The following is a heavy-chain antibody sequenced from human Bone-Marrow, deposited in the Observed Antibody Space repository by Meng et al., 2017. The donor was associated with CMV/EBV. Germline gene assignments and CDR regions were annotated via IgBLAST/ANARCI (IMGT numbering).Heavy chain of an antibody. CDR1: GDTITGYY. D-gene: IGHD1-1*01. CDR3: GGEDVSTRASGPNNYGMDV. Sequence: ASAKVSCKASGDTITGYYMHWVRQAPAQGRAWMGWINPNSGGSNYAQKFQGRVTMTWDPSISTAYMELSRRGADDAAVEYSGGEDVSTRASGPNNYGMDVWGQGTTVTVSS. V-gene: IGHV1-2*02. CDR2: INPNSGGS. J-gene: IGHJ6*02.